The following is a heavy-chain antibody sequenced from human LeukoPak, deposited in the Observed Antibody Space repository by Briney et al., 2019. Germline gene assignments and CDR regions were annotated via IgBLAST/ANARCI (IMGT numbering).Heavy chain of an antibody. Sequence: SVKVSCKASGGTFSSYAISWVRQAPGQGLEWMGGIIPIFGTANYAQKFQGRVTITADESTSTAYMELSSLRSEDTAVYYCARRRCSGGSCYSYFDYWGQGTLVTVSS. V-gene: IGHV1-69*13. CDR2: IIPIFGTA. CDR1: GGTFSSYA. J-gene: IGHJ4*02. D-gene: IGHD2-15*01. CDR3: ARRRCSGGSCYSYFDY.